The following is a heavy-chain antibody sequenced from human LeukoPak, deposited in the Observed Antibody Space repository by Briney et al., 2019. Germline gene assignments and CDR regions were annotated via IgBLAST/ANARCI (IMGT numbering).Heavy chain of an antibody. V-gene: IGHV3-30*14. CDR2: ISYDGSNK. D-gene: IGHD3-22*01. CDR1: GFTFSSYA. CDR3: ARAEVVITTHAFDI. Sequence: GGSLRLSCAASGFTFSSYAMHWVRQAPGKGLEWVAVISYDGSNKYYADSVKGRFTISRDNSKNTLYLQMNSLRAEDTAVYYCARAEVVITTHAFDIWGQGTMVTVSS. J-gene: IGHJ3*02.